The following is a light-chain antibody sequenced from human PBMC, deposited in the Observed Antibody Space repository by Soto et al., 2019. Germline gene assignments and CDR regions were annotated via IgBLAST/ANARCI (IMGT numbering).Light chain of an antibody. V-gene: IGLV1-44*01. Sequence: QAVLTQPPSASGTPGQRVTISCSGSNSNIGSHTVNWYQQLPGTAPKLLIYSNSQRPLGVPVRFSGSKSGTSASLAISGLQSEDEADYYCASWDDNLQVFGLGTKLTVL. CDR2: SNS. J-gene: IGLJ1*01. CDR3: ASWDDNLQV. CDR1: NSNIGSHT.